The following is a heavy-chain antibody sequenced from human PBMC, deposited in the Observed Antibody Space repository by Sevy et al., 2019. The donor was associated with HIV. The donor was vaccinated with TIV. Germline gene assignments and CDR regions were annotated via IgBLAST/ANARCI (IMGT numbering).Heavy chain of an antibody. CDR2: IKSKADSGPT. J-gene: IGHJ2*01. Sequence: GGSLRLSCAASGFSFSNAWMNWVRQAPGKGLEWVGRIKSKADSGPTDYAAPVKGRFTISRDDSKKTLYLQMNSLKTGVTAVDYGTTVPGRVVVAATLIHGNLYFDLWGRGTLVTVSS. CDR3: TTVPGRVVVAATLIHGNLYFDL. CDR1: GFSFSNAW. D-gene: IGHD2-15*01. V-gene: IGHV3-15*07.